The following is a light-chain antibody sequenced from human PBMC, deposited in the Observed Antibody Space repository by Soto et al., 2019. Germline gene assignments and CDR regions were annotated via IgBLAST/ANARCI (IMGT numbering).Light chain of an antibody. CDR3: QQYNIWPIT. CDR1: QSISDN. Sequence: EVLMTQSPDTLYVSPGERVTLSCRASQSISDNLAWYQQKPGQGPRLLVYRASTRTLGIPARFSGSESGTEFTLTISSLHSEDFAVYYCQQYNIWPITFGQWTRLEIK. J-gene: IGKJ5*01. V-gene: IGKV3-15*01. CDR2: RAS.